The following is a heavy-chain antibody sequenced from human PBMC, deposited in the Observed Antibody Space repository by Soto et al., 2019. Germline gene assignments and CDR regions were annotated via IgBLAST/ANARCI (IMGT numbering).Heavy chain of an antibody. CDR2: IKQDGSEK. V-gene: IGHV3-7*01. J-gene: IGHJ4*02. CDR3: ARGGTSMIVVGAFDD. Sequence: EVQLVESGGGLVQPGGSLRLSCAASGFAFSNYWMSWVRQAPGKGLEWVATIKQDGSEKYSVDSVKGRFTLSRDKAKNSLYLQMNSLRAEDTAVYHCARGGTSMIVVGAFDDWGQGALVTVSS. CDR1: GFAFSNYW. D-gene: IGHD3-22*01.